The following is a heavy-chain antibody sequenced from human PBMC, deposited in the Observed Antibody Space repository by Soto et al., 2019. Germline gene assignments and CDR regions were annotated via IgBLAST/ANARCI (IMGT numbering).Heavy chain of an antibody. Sequence: KSSETLSLTCTVSGGSIRSGGYSWSWIRQPPGKGLEWIGYVYHSGSTYYSSSLKSRVTISVDLSKNQISLKLTSVTAADTAIYYCAKDMIAAAGTPSYYFDYWGQGTLVTVSS. D-gene: IGHD6-13*01. CDR1: GGSIRSGGYS. J-gene: IGHJ4*02. CDR2: VYHSGST. CDR3: AKDMIAAAGTPSYYFDY. V-gene: IGHV4-30-2*01.